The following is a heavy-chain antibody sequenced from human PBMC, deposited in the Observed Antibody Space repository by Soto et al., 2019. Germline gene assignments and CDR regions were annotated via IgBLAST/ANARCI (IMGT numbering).Heavy chain of an antibody. CDR2: IMPVFATP. J-gene: IGHJ6*02. CDR3: ARDKDRLQLGGNYYYILDV. CDR1: GGTFSTSA. Sequence: QVQLVQSGAEVKKPGSSVKVSCKASGGTFSTSAISWVRQAPGQGLEWVGGIMPVFATPDYAQNFQGRVTITADESTTTAYLELTSLRAHDTAVYYCARDKDRLQLGGNYYYILDVWGQGTAITVSS. D-gene: IGHD1-1*01. V-gene: IGHV1-69*12.